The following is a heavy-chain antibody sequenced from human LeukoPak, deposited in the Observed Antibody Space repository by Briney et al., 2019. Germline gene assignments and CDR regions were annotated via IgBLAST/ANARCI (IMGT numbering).Heavy chain of an antibody. CDR2: IGTAGDP. CDR1: GFTFSSYD. V-gene: IGHV3-13*05. D-gene: IGHD4-17*01. Sequence: QPGGSLSFSCAASGFTFSSYDMHWVRQATGKGLEWVSAIGTAGDPYYPGSVKGRFTISRENAKNSLYLQMNSLRAGDTAVYYCARATTVTRDWYFDLWGRGTLVTVSS. J-gene: IGHJ2*01. CDR3: ARATTVTRDWYFDL.